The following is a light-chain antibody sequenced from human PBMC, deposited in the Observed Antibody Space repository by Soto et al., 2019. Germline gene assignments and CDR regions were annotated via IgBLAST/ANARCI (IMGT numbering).Light chain of an antibody. Sequence: QSALTQPASVSGSPGQSITISCTGTSSDVGTYNLVTWFQQYPGKAPKVIIYEVNERPSGVSTRFSGSKSGNTASLTISGLQIEDEADYYCCSYAGSHSFVVFGGGTKLTVL. CDR1: SSDVGTYNL. CDR2: EVN. CDR3: CSYAGSHSFVV. V-gene: IGLV2-23*02. J-gene: IGLJ2*01.